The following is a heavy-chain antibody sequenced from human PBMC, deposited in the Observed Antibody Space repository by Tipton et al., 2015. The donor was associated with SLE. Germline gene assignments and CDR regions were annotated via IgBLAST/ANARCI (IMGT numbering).Heavy chain of an antibody. CDR3: AKGNRIAVAGNLDS. V-gene: IGHV3-74*01. Sequence: AVSGFTFSSYWMYWVRQAPGKGLVWVSRINSDGSSTSYADSVKGRFTISRDNAKNTLYLQMNSLRAEDTAVYYCAKGNRIAVAGNLDSWGQGTLVTVSS. J-gene: IGHJ4*02. D-gene: IGHD6-19*01. CDR1: GFTFSSYW. CDR2: INSDGSST.